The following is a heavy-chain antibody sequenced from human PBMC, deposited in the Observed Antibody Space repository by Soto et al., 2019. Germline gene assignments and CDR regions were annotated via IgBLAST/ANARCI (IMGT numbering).Heavy chain of an antibody. CDR2: IIPILGIA. CDR1: GGTFSSYT. J-gene: IGHJ5*02. V-gene: IGHV1-69*04. D-gene: IGHD3-10*01. Sequence: ASVKVSCKASGGTFSSYTISWVRQAPGQGLEWMGRIIPILGIANYAQKFQGRVTITADKSTSTAYMELSSLRSEDTAVYYCAREYSGSYVSWFDPWGQGTLVTVSS. CDR3: AREYSGSYVSWFDP.